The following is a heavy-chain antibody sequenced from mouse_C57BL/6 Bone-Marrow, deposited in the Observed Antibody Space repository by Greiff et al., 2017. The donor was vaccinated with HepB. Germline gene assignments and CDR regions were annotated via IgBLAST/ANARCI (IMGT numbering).Heavy chain of an antibody. D-gene: IGHD2-4*01. V-gene: IGHV1-81*01. Sequence: VMLVESGAELARPGASVKLSCKASGYTFTSYGISWVKQRTGQGLEWIGEIYPRSGNTYYNEKFKGKATLTADKSSSTAYMELRSLTSEDSAVYFCARGLREAMDYWGQGTSVTVSS. CDR2: IYPRSGNT. J-gene: IGHJ4*01. CDR1: GYTFTSYG. CDR3: ARGLREAMDY.